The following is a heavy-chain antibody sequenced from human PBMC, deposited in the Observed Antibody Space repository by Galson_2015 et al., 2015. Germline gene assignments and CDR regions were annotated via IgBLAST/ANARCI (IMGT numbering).Heavy chain of an antibody. CDR3: ARGDYRKYYHDSSGINWFDP. CDR2: IWYDGSNK. V-gene: IGHV3-33*01. Sequence: SLRLSCAASGFTFSSYGMHWVRQAPGKGLEWVAVIWYDGSNKYYADSVKGRFTISRDNSKNTLYLQMNSLRAEDTAVYYCARGDYRKYYHDSSGINWFDPWGQGTLVTVSS. CDR1: GFTFSSYG. D-gene: IGHD3-22*01. J-gene: IGHJ5*02.